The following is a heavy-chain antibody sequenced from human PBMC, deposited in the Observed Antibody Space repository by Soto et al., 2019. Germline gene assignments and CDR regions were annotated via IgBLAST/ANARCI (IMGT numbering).Heavy chain of an antibody. D-gene: IGHD4-17*01. CDR3: ARAAYGDFLDAFDI. Sequence: EVQLVESGGGMVRPGGSLRLSCAASGFTFDDYGMSWVRQAPGKRLEWVSGINWNGGSTGYADSVKGRFTISRDNAKNSLYLQMNSLRAEDTALYHCARAAYGDFLDAFDIWGQGTIVTVSS. V-gene: IGHV3-20*01. CDR2: INWNGGST. CDR1: GFTFDDYG. J-gene: IGHJ3*02.